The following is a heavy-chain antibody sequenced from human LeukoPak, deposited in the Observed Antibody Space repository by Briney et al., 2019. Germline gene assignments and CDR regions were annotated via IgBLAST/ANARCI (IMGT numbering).Heavy chain of an antibody. Sequence: GSLILSWAASGFPFSSYGMHWVRQAPGKGLEWVAFIRYDGSNKCYADSVKGRFTISRDNSKNTLYLQMNSLRAEDTAVYYCAKYSSSGYYFDYWGQGTLVTVSS. CDR3: AKYSSSGYYFDY. J-gene: IGHJ4*02. V-gene: IGHV3-30*02. CDR1: GFPFSSYG. D-gene: IGHD6-6*01. CDR2: IRYDGSNK.